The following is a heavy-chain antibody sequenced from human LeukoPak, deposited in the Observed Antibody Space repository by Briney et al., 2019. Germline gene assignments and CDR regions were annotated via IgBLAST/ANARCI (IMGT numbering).Heavy chain of an antibody. V-gene: IGHV4-34*01. CDR2: INYSGST. J-gene: IGHJ4*02. D-gene: IGHD4-23*01. CDR1: GGSFSGYY. Sequence: SDTLSLTCAVYGGSFSGYYWSWIRQPPGKGLEWIGEINYSGSTNYHPTITSRVTISVDTSQNQFSLKLSSVTAADTAVYYFASGRVLRWWGQGTLVTVSS. CDR3: ASGRVLRW.